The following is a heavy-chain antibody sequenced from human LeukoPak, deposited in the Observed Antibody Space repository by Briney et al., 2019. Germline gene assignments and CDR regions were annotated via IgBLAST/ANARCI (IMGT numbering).Heavy chain of an antibody. CDR3: AREEWVSSAFDI. J-gene: IGHJ3*02. Sequence: PGGSLRLSCAASGFTFCSYCMTWVRQAPGKGLEWVSCISSSSNYIYYADSVKSRFTISRDNAKTSPYLQMDSLRAEDTAVYYCAREEWVSSAFDIWGQGTMVTVSS. CDR2: ISSSSNYI. V-gene: IGHV3-21*04. CDR1: GFTFCSYC. D-gene: IGHD3-3*01.